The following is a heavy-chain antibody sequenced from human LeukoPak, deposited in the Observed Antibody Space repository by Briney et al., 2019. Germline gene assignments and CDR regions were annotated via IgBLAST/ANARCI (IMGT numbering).Heavy chain of an antibody. CDR2: IKQDGSEK. D-gene: IGHD3-22*01. CDR1: GFTFSSYW. V-gene: IGHV3-7*01. J-gene: IGHJ3*02. Sequence: GGSLRLSCAASGFTFSSYWMSWVRQAPGKGLEWVANIKQDGSEKYYADSVKGRFTISRDNSTNTLYLQMNSLRAEDTAVYYCARELYYDSSGLDAFDIWGQGTMVTVSS. CDR3: ARELYYDSSGLDAFDI.